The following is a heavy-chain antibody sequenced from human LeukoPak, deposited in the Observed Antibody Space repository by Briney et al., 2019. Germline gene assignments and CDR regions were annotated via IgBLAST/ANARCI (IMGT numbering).Heavy chain of an antibody. CDR1: GGSFCGYY. Sequence: NPSETLSLTCAVYGGSFCGYYWSWIRQPPGKGLEGIGEMNHSESTNYHPSLKSRVTISVDTSKNQFSLKLSSVTAADTAVYYCARGLRAARPAYYYYMDVWGKGTTVTVSS. CDR3: ARGLRAARPAYYYYMDV. D-gene: IGHD6-6*01. CDR2: MNHSEST. J-gene: IGHJ6*03. V-gene: IGHV4-34*01.